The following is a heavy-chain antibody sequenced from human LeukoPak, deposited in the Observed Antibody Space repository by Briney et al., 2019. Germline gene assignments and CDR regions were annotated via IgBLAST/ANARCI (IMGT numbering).Heavy chain of an antibody. V-gene: IGHV4-39*07. D-gene: IGHD2-2*01. CDR2: IYYGGST. CDR3: ARGGKYCSSTSCFSYFDY. Sequence: SETLSLTCTVSGGSISSSSYYWGWIRQPPGKGLEWIGSIYYGGSTYYNPSLKSRVTISVDTSKNQFSLKLSSVTAADTAVYYCARGGKYCSSTSCFSYFDYWGQGTLVTVSS. J-gene: IGHJ4*02. CDR1: GGSISSSSYY.